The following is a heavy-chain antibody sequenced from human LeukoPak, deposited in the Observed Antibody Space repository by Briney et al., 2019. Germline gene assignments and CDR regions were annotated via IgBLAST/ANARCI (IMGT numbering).Heavy chain of an antibody. V-gene: IGHV1-18*01. D-gene: IGHD6-19*01. Sequence: AAVKVSCKASGYTLTSYGISWVRQAPGQGLEWMGWISAYNGNTNYAQKLQGRVTMTTDTSTSTAYMELRSLRSDDTAVYYCARDGYSSGWRWFDPWGQGTLITVSS. J-gene: IGHJ5*02. CDR3: ARDGYSSGWRWFDP. CDR2: ISAYNGNT. CDR1: GYTLTSYG.